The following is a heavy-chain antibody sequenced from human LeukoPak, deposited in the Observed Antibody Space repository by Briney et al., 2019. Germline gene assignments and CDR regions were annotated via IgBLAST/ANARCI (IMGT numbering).Heavy chain of an antibody. V-gene: IGHV3-23*01. D-gene: IGHD6-13*01. CDR3: ATSIAAAGTLDY. J-gene: IGHJ4*02. CDR1: GFTFSSYA. Sequence: GGSLRLSCAASGFTFSSYAMSWVRQAPGKGLEWVSAISGSGGSTYYADSVKGRFTISRDKSKNTLYLQMNSLRAEDTAVYYCATSIAAAGTLDYWGQGTLVTVSS. CDR2: ISGSGGST.